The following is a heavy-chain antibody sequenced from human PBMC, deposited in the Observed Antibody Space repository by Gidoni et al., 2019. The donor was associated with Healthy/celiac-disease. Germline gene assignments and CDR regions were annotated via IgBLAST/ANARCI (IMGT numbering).Heavy chain of an antibody. CDR2: INSKTDGGTT. CDR3: TTDVTLERLV. CDR1: GFTFSNAW. Sequence: EVQLVESGGGLVKPGGSLRLYWAAYGFTFSNAWMSWVRQAPGKGLGWFGRINSKTDGGTTDYAAPVKGRFTISRDDSKNTLYLQMNSLKTEDTAVYYCTTDVTLERLVWGQGTLVTVSS. V-gene: IGHV3-15*01. J-gene: IGHJ4*02. D-gene: IGHD1-1*01.